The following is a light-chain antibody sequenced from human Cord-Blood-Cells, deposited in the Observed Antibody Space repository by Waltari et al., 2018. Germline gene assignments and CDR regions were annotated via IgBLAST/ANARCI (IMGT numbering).Light chain of an antibody. CDR2: GAS. CDR3: QQYKNWPPLT. J-gene: IGKJ4*01. CDR1: QSVSSN. V-gene: IGKV3-15*01. Sequence: IVVTHSPAPLSVSPGESATLSCRASQSVSSNLAWYQQKPGQAPRLLIYGASTRATGIPARFSGSGSGTEFTLTISSLQSEEFAVYYCQQYKNWPPLTFGGGTKVEIK.